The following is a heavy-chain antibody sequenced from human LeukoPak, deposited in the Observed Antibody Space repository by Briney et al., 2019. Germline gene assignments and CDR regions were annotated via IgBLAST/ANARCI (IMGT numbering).Heavy chain of an antibody. Sequence: GGSLRLSCAASGFTFSSYWMSWVRQAPGKGLEWVSYISSSSTTIYYADSVKGRFTISRDNAKNSVYLQMNSLRAEDTAVYHCAAGGDYYYHMDVWGKGTTVTVSS. V-gene: IGHV3-48*04. J-gene: IGHJ6*03. CDR3: AAGGDYYYHMDV. D-gene: IGHD3-10*01. CDR2: ISSSSTTI. CDR1: GFTFSSYW.